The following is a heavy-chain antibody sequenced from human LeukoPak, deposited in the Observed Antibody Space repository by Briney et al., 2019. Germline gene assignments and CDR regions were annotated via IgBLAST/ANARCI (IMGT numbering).Heavy chain of an antibody. CDR1: GYSISSGYY. V-gene: IGHV4-61*01. J-gene: IGHJ6*03. D-gene: IGHD6-19*01. CDR2: IYYSGST. Sequence: SETLSLTCTVSGYSISSGYYWGWIRQPPGKGLEWIGYIYYSGSTNYNPSLKSRVTISVDTSKNQFSLKLSSVTAADTAVYYCARIRYSSGWGYYYMDVWGKGTTVTISS. CDR3: ARIRYSSGWGYYYMDV.